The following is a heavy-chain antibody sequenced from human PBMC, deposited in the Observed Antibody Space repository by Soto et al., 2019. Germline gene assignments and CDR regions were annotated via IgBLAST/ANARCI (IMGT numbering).Heavy chain of an antibody. CDR3: SRDTFREYDH. Sequence: PRLSCAASGFSVSGFWMHWVRQAPGKGLVWVSRINPDESTISYADSVKGRVTISRDTAKNTLYLQMNSLRAEDTAVYYCSRDTFREYDHCGKGTLVTVS. CDR1: GFSVSGFW. CDR2: INPDESTI. J-gene: IGHJ4*02. V-gene: IGHV3-74*01.